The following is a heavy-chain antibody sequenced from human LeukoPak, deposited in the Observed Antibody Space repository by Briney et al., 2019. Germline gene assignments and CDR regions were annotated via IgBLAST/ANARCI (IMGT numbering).Heavy chain of an antibody. D-gene: IGHD3-10*01. J-gene: IGHJ4*02. CDR2: INPSGGST. CDR1: GYTFTNYY. CDR3: ARVSSYGSGSYYNGGSFDY. Sequence: ASVKVSCKASGYTFTNYYMHWVRQAPGQGLEWMGIINPSGGSTSYAQKFQGRVTITADESTSTAYMELSSLRSEDTAVYYCARVSSYGSGSYYNGGSFDYWGQGTLVTVSS. V-gene: IGHV1-46*01.